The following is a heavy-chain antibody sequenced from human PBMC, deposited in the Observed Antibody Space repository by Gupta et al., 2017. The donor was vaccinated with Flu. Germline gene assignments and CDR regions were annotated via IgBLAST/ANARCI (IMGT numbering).Heavy chain of an antibody. CDR1: ALTFKDYP. Sequence: EVRLEESGGGLVQPGQALRLSCSPSALTFKDYPISWFRQAPGKGLEWVALIKSNRHGGTTHYAASVQGRFTISRDASRSIAYLQMYSLQSEDTAVYYCAADQNNHAWYFFWGHGTLVTVSS. V-gene: IGHV3-49*03. J-gene: IGHJ4*01. D-gene: IGHD6-13*01. CDR2: IKSNRHGGTT. CDR3: AADQNNHAWYFF.